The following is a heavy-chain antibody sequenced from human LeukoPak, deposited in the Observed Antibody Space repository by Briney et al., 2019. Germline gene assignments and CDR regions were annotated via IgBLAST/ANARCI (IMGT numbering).Heavy chain of an antibody. D-gene: IGHD4-23*01. CDR1: GFTFSSYS. CDR3: AKALGYGGNPMDY. V-gene: IGHV3-21*01. CDR2: IGTTSSYI. J-gene: IGHJ4*02. Sequence: GGSLRLSCAASGFTFSSYSMKWVRQAPGKGLEWVSSIGTTSSYIYYADSAKGRFTISRDNSKNTLYLQMNSLRAEDTAVYYCAKALGYGGNPMDYWGQGTLVTVSS.